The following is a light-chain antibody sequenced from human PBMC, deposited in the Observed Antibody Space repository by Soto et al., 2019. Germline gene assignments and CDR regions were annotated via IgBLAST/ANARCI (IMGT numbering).Light chain of an antibody. V-gene: IGKV3-20*01. CDR1: QSISNSN. J-gene: IGKJ2*01. Sequence: EIVLTQSPGTLSLSPGERATLSCRASQSISNSNLAWYQQKPGQAPRLLIYGASSRATGIPDRFSGSGSGTDFTLTISRLEPEDFAVDYCQQYGSSLYTFGQGTKLEIK. CDR2: GAS. CDR3: QQYGSSLYT.